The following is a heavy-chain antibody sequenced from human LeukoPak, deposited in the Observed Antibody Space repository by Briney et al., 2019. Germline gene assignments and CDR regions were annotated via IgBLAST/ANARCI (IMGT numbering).Heavy chain of an antibody. V-gene: IGHV4-30-2*01. D-gene: IGHD6-19*01. CDR1: GGSISRGGYS. CDR2: IYHSGST. J-gene: IGHJ5*02. CDR3: ARHGKETSGWYSGENWFDP. Sequence: SSQTLSLTRAVSGGSISRGGYSWSWIRQPPGKGLEWIGYIYHSGSTYYNPSLRSRVTISVDRPNNQFSLKLNSVTAADTAVYYCARHGKETSGWYSGENWFDPWGQGTLVTVSS.